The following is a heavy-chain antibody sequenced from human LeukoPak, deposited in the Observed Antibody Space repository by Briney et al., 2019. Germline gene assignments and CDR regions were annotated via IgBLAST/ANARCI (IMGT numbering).Heavy chain of an antibody. CDR3: ARDNSVGDVAWWFDP. CDR2: IIPIFGTA. V-gene: IGHV1-69*05. CDR1: GGTFSSYA. D-gene: IGHD1-26*01. Sequence: ASVKVSCKASGGTFSSYAISWVRQAPGQGLEWMGGIIPIFGTANYAQKFQGRVTMTRDMSTTTDYMELSSLRSEDTAVYYCARDNSVGDVAWWFDPWGQGTLVTVSS. J-gene: IGHJ5*02.